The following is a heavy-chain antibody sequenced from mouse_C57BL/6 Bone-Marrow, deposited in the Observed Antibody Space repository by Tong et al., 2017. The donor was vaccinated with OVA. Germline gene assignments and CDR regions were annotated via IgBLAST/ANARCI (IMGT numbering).Heavy chain of an antibody. V-gene: IGHV5-6*01. J-gene: IGHJ1*01. Sequence: EVQLQESGGGLVKPGGSLKLSCAASGFTFSSYGMSWVRQTPEKRLEWVATISSGGSYTYYPDSVKGRFTISRDNAKNTLYLQMSSLKSEDTAMYYCAPYGNYWYFDVWGAGTTVTVSS. D-gene: IGHD2-1*01. CDR2: ISSGGSYT. CDR3: APYGNYWYFDV. CDR1: GFTFSSYG.